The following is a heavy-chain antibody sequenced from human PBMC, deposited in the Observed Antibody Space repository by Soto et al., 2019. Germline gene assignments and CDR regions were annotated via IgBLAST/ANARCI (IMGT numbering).Heavy chain of an antibody. J-gene: IGHJ4*02. CDR1: GFTFSSYA. V-gene: IGHV3-23*01. CDR2: ISGSGGST. CDR3: AKAVDLEWLPFDY. D-gene: IGHD3-3*01. Sequence: GGSLRLSYAASGFTFSSYAMSWVRQAPGKGLEWVSAISGSGGSTYYADSVKGRFTISRDNSKNTLYLQMNSLRAEDTAVYYCAKAVDLEWLPFDYWGQGTLVTVSS.